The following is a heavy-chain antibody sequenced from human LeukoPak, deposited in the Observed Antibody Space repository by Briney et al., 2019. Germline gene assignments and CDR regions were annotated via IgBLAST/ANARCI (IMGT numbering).Heavy chain of an antibody. D-gene: IGHD5-18*01. CDR3: ARDRGYSYGHPFDY. J-gene: IGHJ4*02. V-gene: IGHV3-33*01. CDR2: IWYDGSNK. Sequence: PGGSLRLSCAASGFTFSSYGMPWVRQAPGKGLEWVALIWYDGSNKYYADSAKGRFTISRDNSKNTLYLQMNSLRAEDTALYYCARDRGYSYGHPFDYWGQGTLVTVSS. CDR1: GFTFSSYG.